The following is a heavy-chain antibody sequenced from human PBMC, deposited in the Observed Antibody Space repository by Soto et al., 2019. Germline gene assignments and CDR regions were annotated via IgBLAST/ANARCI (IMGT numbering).Heavy chain of an antibody. Sequence: SETLSLTCAVSGYSISSGYYWGWVRQPPGKGLEWLGSMFHSGKTYYNPSLKSRLTISVDTSKNQFSLKLNSVTAADTAVYYCASGHTVVVPTVGWFDPWGQGTLVTVSS. CDR3: ASGHTVVVPTVGWFDP. CDR1: GYSISSGYY. V-gene: IGHV4-38-2*01. D-gene: IGHD2-2*01. J-gene: IGHJ5*02. CDR2: MFHSGKT.